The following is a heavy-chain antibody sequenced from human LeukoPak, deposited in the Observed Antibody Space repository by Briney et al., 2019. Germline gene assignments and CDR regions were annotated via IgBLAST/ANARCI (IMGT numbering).Heavy chain of an antibody. CDR1: GGSISSGGYS. D-gene: IGHD2-2*01. CDR2: IYYSGST. V-gene: IGHV4-31*11. CDR3: ARVVPDYYYYGMDV. J-gene: IGHJ6*02. Sequence: SQTLSLTCAVSGGSISSGGYSWSWIRQHPGKGLEWIGYIYYSGSTYYNPSLKSRVTISVDTSKNQFSLKLSSVTAADTAVYYCARVVPDYYYYGMDVWGQGTTVTVSS.